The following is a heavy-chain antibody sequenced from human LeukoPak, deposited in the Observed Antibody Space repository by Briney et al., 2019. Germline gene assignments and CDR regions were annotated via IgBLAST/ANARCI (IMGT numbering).Heavy chain of an antibody. V-gene: IGHV4-34*01. J-gene: IGHJ6*02. CDR2: INHSGST. Sequence: SETLSLTCAVYGGSFSGYYWSWIRQPPGKGLEWIGEINHSGSTNYNPSLKSRVTISVDTSKNRFSLKLSSVTAADTAVYYCARFIPYIPAAPYYYYYGMDVWGQGTTVTVSS. D-gene: IGHD2-2*01. CDR3: ARFIPYIPAAPYYYYYGMDV. CDR1: GGSFSGYY.